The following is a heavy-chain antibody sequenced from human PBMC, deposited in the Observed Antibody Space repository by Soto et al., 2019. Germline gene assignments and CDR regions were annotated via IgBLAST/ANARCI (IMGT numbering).Heavy chain of an antibody. V-gene: IGHV1-69*13. J-gene: IGHJ6*02. Sequence: SVKVSCKASGGTFSSYAISWVRQAPGQGLEWMGGIIPIFGTASYAQKFQGRVTITADESTSTAYMELSSLRSEDTAVYYCARVLRYFDWFPYYYYGMDVWGQGTTVTVSS. D-gene: IGHD3-9*01. CDR2: IIPIFGTA. CDR1: GGTFSSYA. CDR3: ARVLRYFDWFPYYYYGMDV.